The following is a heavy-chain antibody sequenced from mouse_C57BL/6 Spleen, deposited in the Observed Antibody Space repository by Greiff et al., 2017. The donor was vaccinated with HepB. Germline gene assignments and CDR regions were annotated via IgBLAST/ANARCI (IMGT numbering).Heavy chain of an antibody. J-gene: IGHJ2*01. CDR2: INPNYGTT. V-gene: IGHV1-39*01. D-gene: IGHD1-1*01. Sequence: EVKLVESGPELVKPGASVKISCKASGYSFTDYNMNWVKQSNGKSLEWIGVINPNYGTTSYNQKFKGKATLTVDQSSSTAYMQLKSLTSEDSAVYYCAREFITTVVAPFDHCGQGTTLTVSS. CDR1: GYSFTDYN. CDR3: AREFITTVVAPFDH.